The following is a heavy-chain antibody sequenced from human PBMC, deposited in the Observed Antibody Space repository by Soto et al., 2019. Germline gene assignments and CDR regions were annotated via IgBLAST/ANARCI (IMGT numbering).Heavy chain of an antibody. CDR1: GGIFRTYS. CDR3: ASRQGVNLDNYYNMDV. D-gene: IGHD1-20*01. CDR2: IIPLFGTP. V-gene: IGHV1-69*18. Sequence: QVQLVQSGAEVKRPGSSVKVSCKASGGIFRTYSIYWVRQAPGQGLEWMGSIIPLFGTPNYAQKFQGRVIISADESTSTAYMEVTRLRSEDTAMYFCASRQGVNLDNYYNMDVWGQGTTVTVSS. J-gene: IGHJ6*02.